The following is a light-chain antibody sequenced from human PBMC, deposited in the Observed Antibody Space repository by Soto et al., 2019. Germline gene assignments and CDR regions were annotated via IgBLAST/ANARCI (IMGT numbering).Light chain of an antibody. CDR2: DVS. J-gene: IGLJ1*01. V-gene: IGLV2-14*01. CDR3: SSYTSSSTRLYV. CDR1: SSDVGGYNY. Sequence: QSALTQPASVSGSPGQSITISCTGTSSDVGGYNYVSWYQQHPGKAPKLMIYDVSNRPSGVSNRFSGSKSGNTASLTISGLQAEEEADYYCSSYTSSSTRLYVFGTGTKLTVL.